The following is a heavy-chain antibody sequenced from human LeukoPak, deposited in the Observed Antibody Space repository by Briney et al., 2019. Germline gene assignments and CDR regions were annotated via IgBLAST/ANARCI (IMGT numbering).Heavy chain of an antibody. CDR2: INTDGSTT. V-gene: IGHV3-74*01. CDR3: ARDPVGAAGDFDY. D-gene: IGHD1-26*01. Sequence: GGSLRLSCAASEFTFSTYWMHWVRQAPGKGLVWVSRINTDGSTTDYADSVRGRFTMSRDNAKNTLYLQMSSLRAEDTALYYCARDPVGAAGDFDYWGQGTLVTVAS. J-gene: IGHJ4*02. CDR1: EFTFSTYW.